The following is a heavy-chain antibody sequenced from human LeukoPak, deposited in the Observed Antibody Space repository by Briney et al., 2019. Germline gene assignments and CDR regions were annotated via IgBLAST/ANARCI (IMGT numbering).Heavy chain of an antibody. J-gene: IGHJ4*02. CDR1: GGTFSSYT. Sequence: SVKVSCKASGGTFSSYTISWVRQAPGQGLEWMGRIIPILGIANYAQKFQGRVTITAGKSTSTAYMELSSLRSEDTAVYYCATYCSSTSCYDYWGQGTLVTVSS. CDR2: IIPILGIA. CDR3: ATYCSSTSCYDY. D-gene: IGHD2-2*01. V-gene: IGHV1-69*02.